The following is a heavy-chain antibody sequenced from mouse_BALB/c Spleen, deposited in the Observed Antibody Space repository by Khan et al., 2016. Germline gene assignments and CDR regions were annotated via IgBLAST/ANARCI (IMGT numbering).Heavy chain of an antibody. J-gene: IGHJ3*01. Sequence: EVQLQESGPGLVKPSQSLSLTCSFTGYSITSGYFWNWIRQFPGNKLEWMGYISYDGYNVYNPSLKNLISITRDTSKTQFFLKLNSVTTEDTATYYCARDVYDGWFAYLGQGTLVTVSA. D-gene: IGHD2-14*01. CDR3: ARDVYDGWFAY. CDR2: ISYDGYN. V-gene: IGHV3-6*02. CDR1: GYSITSGYF.